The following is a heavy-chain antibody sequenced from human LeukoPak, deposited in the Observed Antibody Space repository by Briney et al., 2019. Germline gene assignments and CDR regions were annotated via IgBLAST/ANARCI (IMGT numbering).Heavy chain of an antibody. D-gene: IGHD7-27*01. V-gene: IGHV4-61*01. J-gene: IGHJ4*02. CDR3: ARGGARPGDIDY. CDR2: IYYSGST. CDR1: GGSVSSGTYY. Sequence: SETLSLTCTVSGGSVSSGTYYWSWIRQPPGKGLEWIVYIYYSGSTNYNPSLKSRVTISVDTSKNQLSLKLSSVTAADTAVYYCARGGARPGDIDYWGQGTLVTVSS.